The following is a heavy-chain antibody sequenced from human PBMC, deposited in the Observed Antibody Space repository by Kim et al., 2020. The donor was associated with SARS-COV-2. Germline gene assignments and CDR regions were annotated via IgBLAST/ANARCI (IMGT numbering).Heavy chain of an antibody. CDR2: IWSDASSE. CDR3: ATEDYSTGSVFDI. CDR1: GFTFSRYI. D-gene: IGHD4-4*01. V-gene: IGHV3-30*04. Sequence: GGSLRLSCTASGFTFSRYIMHWVRQAPGKGLEWLTLIWSDASSEHYADSVKGRFTISRDNSRNTLYLQVDSLRTDDTAVYYCATEDYSTGSVFDIWGQGTLVTVSS. J-gene: IGHJ3*02.